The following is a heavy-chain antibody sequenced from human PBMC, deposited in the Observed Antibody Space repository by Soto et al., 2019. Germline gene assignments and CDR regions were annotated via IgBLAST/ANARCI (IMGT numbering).Heavy chain of an antibody. Sequence: QMVLQESGPGLVKPSETLSLTCNVSGGSISSFYWTWIRQPAGGRLEWIGRVSDSGSSNYNPSLKTRITLSVPRARSQFSLRLYSVAAADAAVYYCARGVAETDFYPWANGFDLWAQGMLVTVSS. CDR3: ARGVAETDFYPWANGFDL. V-gene: IGHV4-4*07. D-gene: IGHD1-1*01. CDR2: VSDSGSS. CDR1: GGSISSFY. J-gene: IGHJ5*02.